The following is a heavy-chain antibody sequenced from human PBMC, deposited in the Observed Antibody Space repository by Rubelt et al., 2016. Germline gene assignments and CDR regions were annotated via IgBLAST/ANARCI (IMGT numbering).Heavy chain of an antibody. V-gene: IGHV4-39*07. CDR1: GGSIRSSSYY. CDR2: ISYSGST. D-gene: IGHD3-22*01. J-gene: IGHJ6*03. CDR3: ARAVSYYDSSGYGYYYYMDV. Sequence: QLQLQESGPGLVKPSETLSLTCPGSGGSIRSSSYYLGWIRQPPGKGLEWIGSISYSGSTYYHPSLTSRVLIQVETSKNQVSLKLRSVTVADTAVYYCARAVSYYDSSGYGYYYYMDVWGKGTTVTVSS.